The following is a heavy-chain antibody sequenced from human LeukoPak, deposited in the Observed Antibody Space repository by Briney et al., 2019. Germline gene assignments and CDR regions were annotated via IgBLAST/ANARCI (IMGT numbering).Heavy chain of an antibody. CDR3: ARARTLRPYYYYGMDV. D-gene: IGHD5/OR15-5a*01. CDR2: INPNSGGI. V-gene: IGHV1-2*04. J-gene: IGHJ6*04. Sequence: ASVKVSCKASGYTFTGYYMHWVRQAPGQGLEWMGWINPNSGGINYAQKFQGWVTMTRDTSISTAYMELSRLRSDDTAVYYCARARTLRPYYYYGMDVWGKGTTVTVSS. CDR1: GYTFTGYY.